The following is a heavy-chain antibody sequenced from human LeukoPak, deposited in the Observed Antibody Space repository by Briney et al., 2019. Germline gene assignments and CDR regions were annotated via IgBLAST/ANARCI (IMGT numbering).Heavy chain of an antibody. J-gene: IGHJ4*02. Sequence: PSETLSLTCAVYGGSFSGYYWSWIRQPPGKGLEWIGEINHSGSTNYNPSLKSRVTISVDTSKNQFSLKLSSVTAADTAVYYCARDGMTYGRHFDYWGQGILVTVSS. CDR2: INHSGST. D-gene: IGHD3-10*01. CDR3: ARDGMTYGRHFDY. V-gene: IGHV4-34*01. CDR1: GGSFSGYY.